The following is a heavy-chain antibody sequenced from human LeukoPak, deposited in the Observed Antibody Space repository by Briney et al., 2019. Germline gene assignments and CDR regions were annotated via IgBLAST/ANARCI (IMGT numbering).Heavy chain of an antibody. D-gene: IGHD3-22*01. CDR2: IYYSGRT. V-gene: IGHV4-39*01. J-gene: IGHJ1*01. CDR1: GDSVSRSDSY. CDR3: ARRLYYDGSGYLE. Sequence: PPETLSLTCSVSGDSVSRSDSYWDWIRQPPGKGLEWIGTIYYSGRTYYSPSLKSRVTMSVDPSNNQFSLNLRSVHAADTAVYYCARRLYYDGSGYLEWGQGTLLSVSS.